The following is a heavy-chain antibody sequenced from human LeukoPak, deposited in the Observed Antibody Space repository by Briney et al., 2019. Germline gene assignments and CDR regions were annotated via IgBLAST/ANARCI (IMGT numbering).Heavy chain of an antibody. CDR1: GFIFSSYA. J-gene: IGHJ5*02. CDR3: ARDGDSSGYRNWFDP. CDR2: ISYDGSKK. D-gene: IGHD3-22*01. Sequence: GGSLRLSCAVSGFIFSSYAMHWVRQAPGKGLEWVAVISYDGSKKYYADSMKGRFTTSRDNSKNTLYLQMNSLRAEDTAVYYCARDGDSSGYRNWFDPWGQGTLVTVSS. V-gene: IGHV3-30-3*01.